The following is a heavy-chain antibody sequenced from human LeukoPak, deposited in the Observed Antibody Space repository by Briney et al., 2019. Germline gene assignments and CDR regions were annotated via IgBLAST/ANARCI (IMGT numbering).Heavy chain of an antibody. CDR1: GGTFSSYA. J-gene: IGHJ5*02. D-gene: IGHD2-21*01. V-gene: IGHV1-69*04. CDR3: ARGADCGGDCYFDSWFDP. Sequence: ASVKVSCKASGGTFSSYAISWVRQAPGQGLEWMGRIIPILGIANYAQKFQGRVTITTDESTSTAYMELSSPRSEDTAVYYCARGADCGGDCYFDSWFDPWGQGTLVTVSS. CDR2: IIPILGIA.